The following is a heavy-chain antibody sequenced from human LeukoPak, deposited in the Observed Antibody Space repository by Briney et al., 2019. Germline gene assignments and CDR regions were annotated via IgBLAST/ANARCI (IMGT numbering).Heavy chain of an antibody. D-gene: IGHD3-10*01. Sequence: SETLSLTCTVSAGSVSNGNYYWSWLRQPPGKALEWIGYIYYTGTTYYIPSLEGRVTISVDTSKNQFSVKLNSVTAADTAVYYCARSQNYYGSGYYWSPGTLVTVSS. CDR1: AGSVSNGNYY. J-gene: IGHJ4*02. V-gene: IGHV4-61*01. CDR2: IYYTGTT. CDR3: ARSQNYYGSGYY.